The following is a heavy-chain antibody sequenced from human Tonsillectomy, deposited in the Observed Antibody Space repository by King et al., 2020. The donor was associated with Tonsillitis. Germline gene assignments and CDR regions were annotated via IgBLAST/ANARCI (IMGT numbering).Heavy chain of an antibody. CDR3: ATPLEQWRHNGFDI. Sequence: LQLQESGPGLVKPSENLSLTCNVSGGSITSNNYYWGWIRRPPGKGLEWIGSFYYSGSTYYNPSLKSRVTITVDTSKNQFSLKLSSVTAADTAVYYCATPLEQWRHNGFDIWGQGTLVTVSS. D-gene: IGHD6-19*01. J-gene: IGHJ3*02. CDR1: GGSITSNNYY. CDR2: FYYSGST. V-gene: IGHV4-39*01.